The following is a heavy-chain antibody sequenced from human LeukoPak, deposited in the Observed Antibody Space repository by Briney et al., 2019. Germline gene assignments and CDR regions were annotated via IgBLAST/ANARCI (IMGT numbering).Heavy chain of an antibody. Sequence: GASVKVSCKASGYTFTSYGISWVRQAPGQGLEWMGWISAYNGNTNYARKLQGRVTMTTDTSTSTAYMELRSLRSDDTAVYYCALGDYDILTGPGAFDIWGQGTMVTVSS. CDR1: GYTFTSYG. V-gene: IGHV1-18*01. CDR2: ISAYNGNT. CDR3: ALGDYDILTGPGAFDI. D-gene: IGHD3-9*01. J-gene: IGHJ3*02.